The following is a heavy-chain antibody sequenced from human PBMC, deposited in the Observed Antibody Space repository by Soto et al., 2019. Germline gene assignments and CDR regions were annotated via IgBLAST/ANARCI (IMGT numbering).Heavy chain of an antibody. V-gene: IGHV4-34*01. Sequence: PSETLSLTCAVYGGSFSGYYWSWIRQPPGKGLEWIGEINHSGSTNYNPSLKSRVTISVDTSKNQFSLKLSSVTAADTAVYYCAGDGKVVAANYAFDIWGQGTMVTVSS. J-gene: IGHJ3*02. CDR2: INHSGST. D-gene: IGHD1-26*01. CDR1: GGSFSGYY. CDR3: AGDGKVVAANYAFDI.